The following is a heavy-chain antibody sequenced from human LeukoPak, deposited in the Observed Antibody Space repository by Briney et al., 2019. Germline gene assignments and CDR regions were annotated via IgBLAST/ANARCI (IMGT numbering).Heavy chain of an antibody. CDR3: ARGDYGGNFAGGYYYYMDV. Sequence: ASVKVSCKASGYTFTSYGISWVRQAPGQGLEWMGWISAYNGNTNYAQKLQGRVTMTTDTSTSTAYMELRSLRSDDTAVYYCARGDYGGNFAGGYYYYMDVWGKGTTVTVSS. D-gene: IGHD4-23*01. V-gene: IGHV1-18*01. CDR1: GYTFTSYG. J-gene: IGHJ6*03. CDR2: ISAYNGNT.